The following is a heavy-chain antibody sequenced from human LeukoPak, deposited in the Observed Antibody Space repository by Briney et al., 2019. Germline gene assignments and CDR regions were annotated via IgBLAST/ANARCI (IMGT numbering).Heavy chain of an antibody. CDR2: IRYDGSNK. J-gene: IGHJ5*02. CDR1: GFTFSSYG. CDR3: AIPRGDT. V-gene: IGHV3-30*02. D-gene: IGHD3-10*01. Sequence: GGSLRLSCAASGFTFSSYGLHWVRQAPGKGLEWVAFIRYDGSNKYYADSVKGRFTTSGDNSKNTLYLQMNSLRAEDTAVYYCAIPRGDTWGQGTLVTVSS.